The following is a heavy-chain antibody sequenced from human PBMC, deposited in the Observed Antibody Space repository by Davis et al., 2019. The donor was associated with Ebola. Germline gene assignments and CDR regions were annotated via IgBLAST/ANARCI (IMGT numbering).Heavy chain of an antibody. CDR2: INPSGGST. V-gene: IGHV1-46*01. CDR3: ARDRDAYSNYYYGMDV. D-gene: IGHD4-11*01. CDR1: GYTFINYA. Sequence: AASVKVSCKASGYTFINYAIHWVRQAPGQGLEWMGIINPSGGSTSYAQKFQGRVTMTRDTSTSTVYMELSSLRSEDTAVYYCARDRDAYSNYYYGMDVWGQGTTVTVSS. J-gene: IGHJ6*02.